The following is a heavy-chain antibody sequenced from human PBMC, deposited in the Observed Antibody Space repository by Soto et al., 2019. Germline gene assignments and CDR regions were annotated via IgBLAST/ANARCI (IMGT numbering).Heavy chain of an antibody. D-gene: IGHD2-2*01. CDR3: ARGGCSSTTCHRGDY. CDR1: GFTFSSYW. Sequence: PGGSLRLSCAASGFTFSSYWMIWVRQAPEKGLEWVGNIRQEGSEKHYVDSVKGRFTISRDNAKNSLYLQMSSLRADDTAVYYCARGGCSSTTCHRGDYWGQGTLVTVSS. V-gene: IGHV3-7*03. CDR2: IRQEGSEK. J-gene: IGHJ4*02.